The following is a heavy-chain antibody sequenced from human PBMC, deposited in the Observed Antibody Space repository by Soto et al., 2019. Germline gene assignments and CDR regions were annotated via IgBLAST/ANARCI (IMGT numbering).Heavy chain of an antibody. J-gene: IGHJ3*01. CDR1: GYSFTVYC. V-gene: IGHV5-51*01. CDR3: ATQLATSQDAFDV. D-gene: IGHD2-2*01. CDR2: IYPGGDSDT. Sequence: GESLKISCQGSGYSFTVYCIGLVLQMPGKGLEWVGIIYPGGDSDTRYSPSFQGQLTISADKSINTAYLQWSSLKASDTAMYYCATQLATSQDAFDVWGLGTMVTVSS.